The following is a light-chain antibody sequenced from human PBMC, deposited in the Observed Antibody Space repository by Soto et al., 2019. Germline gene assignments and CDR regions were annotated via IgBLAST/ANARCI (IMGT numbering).Light chain of an antibody. J-gene: IGKJ5*01. CDR3: QQRSNWPIN. CDR2: DAY. V-gene: IGKV3-11*01. CDR1: SDLHPKY. Sequence: AQAPSTLSVCPREIAPQSCRLSSDLHPKYLAWYQQKPGQAPRLLIYDAYNRATGIPARFSGSGSGTDFTLTISSLEPEDFAVYYCQQRSNWPINCGQGTRLEIK.